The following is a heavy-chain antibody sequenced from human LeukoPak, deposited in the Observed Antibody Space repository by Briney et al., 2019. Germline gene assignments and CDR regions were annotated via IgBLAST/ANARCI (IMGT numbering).Heavy chain of an antibody. CDR3: AREKPVLNYYDSSGYYDY. CDR1: GGTFSSYA. V-gene: IGHV1-69*04. J-gene: IGHJ4*02. D-gene: IGHD3-22*01. CDR2: IIPILGIA. Sequence: ASLKLSCKASGGTFSSYAISWVRQAPGQGLEWMGRIIPILGIANYAQKFQGRVTITADKSTSTAYMELSSLRSEDTAVYYCAREKPVLNYYDSSGYYDYWGQGTLVTVSS.